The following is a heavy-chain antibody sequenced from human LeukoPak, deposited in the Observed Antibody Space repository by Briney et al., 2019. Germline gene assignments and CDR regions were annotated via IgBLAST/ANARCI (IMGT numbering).Heavy chain of an antibody. Sequence: SETLSLTCAVYGGSFSGYYWSWIRQSAGKGLEWIGEINHSGSTNYNPSLKSRVTISVDTSKNQFSLKLSSVTAADTAVYYCARGYSGYDRRGKNYYYYYMDVWGKGTTVTVSS. J-gene: IGHJ6*03. CDR3: ARGYSGYDRRGKNYYYYYMDV. CDR2: INHSGST. CDR1: GGSFSGYY. V-gene: IGHV4-34*01. D-gene: IGHD5-12*01.